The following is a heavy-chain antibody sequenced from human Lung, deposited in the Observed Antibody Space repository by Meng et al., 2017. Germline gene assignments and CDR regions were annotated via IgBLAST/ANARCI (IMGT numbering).Heavy chain of an antibody. Sequence: QGQLPQWGAGLLKLSETLSLTGVVSGGSFSDYYWSWIRQPPGKGLEWIGEINHSGSTNYNPSLESRATISVDTSQNNLSLKLSSVTAADSAVYYCARGPTTMAHDFDYWGQGTLVTVSS. CDR2: INHSGST. CDR1: GGSFSDYY. CDR3: ARGPTTMAHDFDY. D-gene: IGHD4-11*01. V-gene: IGHV4-34*01. J-gene: IGHJ4*02.